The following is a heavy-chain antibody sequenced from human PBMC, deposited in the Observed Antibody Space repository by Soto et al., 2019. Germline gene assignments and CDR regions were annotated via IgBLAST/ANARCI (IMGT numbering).Heavy chain of an antibody. D-gene: IGHD2-15*01. J-gene: IGHJ6*02. CDR1: GDTISTGGYT. V-gene: IGHV4-30-2*01. CDR2: TYHSGNP. Sequence: SETLSLTCDVSGDTISTGGYTWAWIRQQPGKTLEWIGHTYHSGNPYYNPSLKSRVIISVDRSKNQFSLKLSSVTAADTAVYYCARHLTYCSAGSCYSDFPYYGMDVWGQGTTVTVSS. CDR3: ARHLTYCSAGSCYSDFPYYGMDV.